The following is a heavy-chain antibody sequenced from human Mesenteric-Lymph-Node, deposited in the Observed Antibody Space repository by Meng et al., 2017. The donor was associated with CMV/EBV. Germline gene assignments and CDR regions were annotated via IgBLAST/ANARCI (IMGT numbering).Heavy chain of an antibody. D-gene: IGHD6-19*01. V-gene: IGHV3-21*01. Sequence: LYCTGSGFPFRSYRMHWVRQAPGKGLEWVSSVSSSGTDIYYADSLKGRFTISRDNTKNSLYLQMNSLRAADTAVYYCVTALAVSFPGWGQGTLVTVSS. CDR2: VSSSGTDI. J-gene: IGHJ4*02. CDR3: VTALAVSFPG. CDR1: GFPFRSYR.